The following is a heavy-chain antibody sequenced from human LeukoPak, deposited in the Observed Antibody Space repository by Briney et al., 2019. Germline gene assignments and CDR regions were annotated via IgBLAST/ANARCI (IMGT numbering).Heavy chain of an antibody. Sequence: GESLKISCKGPGYSFTSYWIGWVRQMPGKGLEWMGIIYPGDSDTRYSPSFQGQVTISADKSISTAYLQWSSLKASDTAMYYCASPGEPAYCGGDCYSEEYFQHWGQGTLVTVSS. CDR1: GYSFTSYW. V-gene: IGHV5-51*01. D-gene: IGHD2-21*02. J-gene: IGHJ1*01. CDR2: IYPGDSDT. CDR3: ASPGEPAYCGGDCYSEEYFQH.